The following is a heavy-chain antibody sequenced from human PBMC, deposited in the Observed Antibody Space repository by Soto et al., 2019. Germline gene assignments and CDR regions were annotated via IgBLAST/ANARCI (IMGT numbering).Heavy chain of an antibody. CDR3: ARGDMITFGGVIATNYFDY. CDR1: GGSISSGGYS. Sequence: QLQLQESGSGLVKPSQTLSLTCAVSGGSISSGGYSWSWIRQPPGKGLEWIGYIYHSGSTYYNPSLKRRVTISVDRSKNQFSLKLSSVTAADTAVYYCARGDMITFGGVIATNYFDYWGQGTLVTVSS. CDR2: IYHSGST. V-gene: IGHV4-30-2*01. J-gene: IGHJ4*02. D-gene: IGHD3-16*02.